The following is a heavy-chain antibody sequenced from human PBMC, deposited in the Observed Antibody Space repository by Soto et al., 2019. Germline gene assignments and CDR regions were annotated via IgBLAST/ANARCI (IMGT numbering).Heavy chain of an antibody. D-gene: IGHD2-15*01. CDR2: IYTSGST. CDR3: ARDGAEDIVNWFDP. V-gene: IGHV4-4*07. CDR1: GGSISSYY. J-gene: IGHJ5*02. Sequence: PSQPLSLSSSVSGGSISSYYWSWIRQPAGKGLEWIGRIYTSGSTNYNPSLKSRVTMSVDTSKNQFSLKLSSVTAADTAVYYCARDGAEDIVNWFDPWGQRTLVPVFS.